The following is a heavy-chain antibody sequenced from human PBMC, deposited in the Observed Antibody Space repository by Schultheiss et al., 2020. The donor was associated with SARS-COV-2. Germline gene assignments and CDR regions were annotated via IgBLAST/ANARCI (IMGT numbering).Heavy chain of an antibody. V-gene: IGHV3-73*01. CDR3: AKDWSDYGDYGWFDP. CDR1: GFTFSNAW. Sequence: GGSLRLSCAASGFTFSNAWMSWVRQAPGRGLEWVGRIRSSANNYATVYAASVKGRFTISRDDSENTVYLQIISLRAEDTAVYYCAKDWSDYGDYGWFDPWGPGTLVTVSS. D-gene: IGHD4-17*01. CDR2: IRSSANNYAT. J-gene: IGHJ5*02.